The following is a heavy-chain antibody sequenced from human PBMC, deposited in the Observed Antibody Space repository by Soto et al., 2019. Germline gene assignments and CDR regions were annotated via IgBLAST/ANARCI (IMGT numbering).Heavy chain of an antibody. D-gene: IGHD3-16*02. CDR3: ARSPRTLSDYIWGSYPSGPLDY. J-gene: IGHJ4*02. CDR2: ISAYNGST. Sequence: ASVKVSCKASGYTFTSYGISWVRQAPGQGLEWMGWISAYNGSTSYAQKFQGRVTMTRDTSTSTVYMELSSLRSEDTAVYYCARSPRTLSDYIWGSYPSGPLDYWGQGTLVTVSS. V-gene: IGHV1-18*01. CDR1: GYTFTSYG.